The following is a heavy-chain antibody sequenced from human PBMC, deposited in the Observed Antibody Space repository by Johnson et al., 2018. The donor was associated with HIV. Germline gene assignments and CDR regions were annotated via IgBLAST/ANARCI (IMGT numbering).Heavy chain of an antibody. V-gene: IGHV3-9*01. CDR2: ISWISGSI. J-gene: IGHJ3*01. CDR1: GFTFDDYA. Sequence: VQLVESGGGLVQPGRSLRLSCTASGFTFDDYAMHWVRQAPGQGLEWVSGISWISGSIGYADSVKGRFTISRDNAKNSLYLQMNSLKTEDTAVYYCTTGCSGGSACLWGQGTMVTVSS. D-gene: IGHD2-15*01. CDR3: TTGCSGGSACL.